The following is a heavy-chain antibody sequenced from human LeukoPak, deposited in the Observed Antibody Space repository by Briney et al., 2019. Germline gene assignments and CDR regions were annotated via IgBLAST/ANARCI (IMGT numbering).Heavy chain of an antibody. V-gene: IGHV3-23*01. CDR1: GFTFSSYA. CDR2: ISGSGGST. CDR3: AKGENYYYYGMDV. Sequence: GGSLRLSCAASGFTFSSYAMSWVRQAPGKGLEWVSAISGSGGSTYYADSVKGRFTVSRDNSKNTLYLQMNSLRAEDTAVYYCAKGENYYYYGMDVWGQGTTVTVSS. J-gene: IGHJ6*02.